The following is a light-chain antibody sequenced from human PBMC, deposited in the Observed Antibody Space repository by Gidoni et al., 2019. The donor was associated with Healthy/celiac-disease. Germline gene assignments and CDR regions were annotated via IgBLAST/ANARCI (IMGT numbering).Light chain of an antibody. Sequence: QSVLTQPPSVSAPPGQKVTISRSGSSSNIGNNYVSWYQQLPGTAPKLLIYDNNKRPSGIPDRFSGSKSGTSAILGITGLQTGDEADYYCGTWDSSLSAVVFGGGTKLTVL. CDR2: DNN. CDR1: SSNIGNNY. J-gene: IGLJ2*01. V-gene: IGLV1-51*01. CDR3: GTWDSSLSAVV.